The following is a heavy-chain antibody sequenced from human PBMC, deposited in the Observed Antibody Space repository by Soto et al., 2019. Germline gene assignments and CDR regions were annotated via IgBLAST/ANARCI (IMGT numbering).Heavy chain of an antibody. CDR3: ARDKVAAAGFKGWFDP. D-gene: IGHD6-13*01. Sequence: GASVKVSCKASGGTFSSYAISWVRQAPGQGLEWMGGIIPIFGTANYAQKFQGRATITADKSTSTAYMELSSLRSEDTAVYYCARDKVAAAGFKGWFDPWGQGTLVTVSS. CDR2: IIPIFGTA. J-gene: IGHJ5*02. CDR1: GGTFSSYA. V-gene: IGHV1-69*06.